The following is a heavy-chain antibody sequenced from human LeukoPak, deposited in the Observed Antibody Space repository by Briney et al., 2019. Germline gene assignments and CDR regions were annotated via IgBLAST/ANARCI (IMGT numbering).Heavy chain of an antibody. D-gene: IGHD1-26*01. Sequence: PGGSLRLSCVASGVKFTSYTMNWVRQAPGKGLEWVASISSSTTYIYYGDSMNGRFTFSSDNDNNSLFLHMTSLSAEARAVSYCTRPAILGAAFASWGQGTLVTVSS. CDR1: GVKFTSYT. V-gene: IGHV3-21*01. J-gene: IGHJ5*01. CDR3: TRPAILGAAFAS. CDR2: ISSSTTYI.